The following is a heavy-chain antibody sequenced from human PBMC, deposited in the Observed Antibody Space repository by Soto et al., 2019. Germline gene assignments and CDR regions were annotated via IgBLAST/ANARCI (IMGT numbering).Heavy chain of an antibody. J-gene: IGHJ6*02. CDR3: ARDYTFYYYGMDV. CDR2: INHSGST. D-gene: IGHD4-4*01. Sequence: SETLSFTCAVYGGSFSGYYWSWIRQPPGKGLEWIGEINHSGSTNYNPSLKSRATISVDTSKNQFSLKLSSVTAADTAVYYCARDYTFYYYGMDVWGQGTTVTVSS. CDR1: GGSFSGYY. V-gene: IGHV4-34*01.